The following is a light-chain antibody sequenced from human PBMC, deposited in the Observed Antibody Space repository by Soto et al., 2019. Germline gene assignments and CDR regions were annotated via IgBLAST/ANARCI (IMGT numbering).Light chain of an antibody. CDR2: GAS. V-gene: IGKV3-20*01. Sequence: EIVLTQSPGTLSLSPGERATLSCRASQSIASSYLAWFQQKPGQAPRLLIYGASSRATGIPDRFSGSVSRTDFTLTITRLEPEDFAVYYCKQYGSSPRFTFGPGTKVDIK. CDR3: KQYGSSPRFT. J-gene: IGKJ3*01. CDR1: QSIASSY.